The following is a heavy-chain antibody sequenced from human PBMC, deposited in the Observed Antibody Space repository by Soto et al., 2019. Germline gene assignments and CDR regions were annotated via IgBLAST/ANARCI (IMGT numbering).Heavy chain of an antibody. CDR2: ISAYNGDT. D-gene: IGHD5-12*01. Sequence: GASVKVSCKASGYIFTSYGISWVRQAPGQGPEWMGWISAYNGDTNYAQKLQGRVTMTTDTSTTTAYMELRSLGSDDTAVYYCARHLTTYNSGYDYDTFDIWGQGTMVTVSS. J-gene: IGHJ3*02. CDR3: ARHLTTYNSGYDYDTFDI. V-gene: IGHV1-18*01. CDR1: GYIFTSYG.